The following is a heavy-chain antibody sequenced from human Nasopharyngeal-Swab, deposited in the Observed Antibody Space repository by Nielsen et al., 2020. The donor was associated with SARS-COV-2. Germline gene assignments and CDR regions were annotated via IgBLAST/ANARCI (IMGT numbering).Heavy chain of an antibody. J-gene: IGHJ4*02. V-gene: IGHV3-9*01. CDR3: ARARGDLGY. Sequence: GGSLRLSCAASGFTFDDYAMHWVRQAPGKGLEWVSGISWNSGSIGYADSVKGRFTISRDNAKNSLYLQMNSLRAEDTAVYYCARARGDLGYWGQGTRVTVSS. D-gene: IGHD5-12*01. CDR2: ISWNSGSI. CDR1: GFTFDDYA.